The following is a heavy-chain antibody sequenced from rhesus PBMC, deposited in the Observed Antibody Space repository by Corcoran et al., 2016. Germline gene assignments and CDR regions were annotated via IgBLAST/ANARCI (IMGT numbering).Heavy chain of an antibody. CDR1: GGSISGDY. CDR3: TTIGRVSDAFDF. CDR2: IGGSGGPP. Sequence: QVQLQESGPGLVKPSETLSLICTVSGGSISGDYWNWIRQPPGKGLEWIGYIGGSGGPPHFNPPLKSRVTISTDTSNNQFSLKLSSVTAADTAMYYCTTIGRVSDAFDFWGQGLRVTVSS. V-gene: IGHV4-165*02. J-gene: IGHJ3*01. D-gene: IGHD6-13*01.